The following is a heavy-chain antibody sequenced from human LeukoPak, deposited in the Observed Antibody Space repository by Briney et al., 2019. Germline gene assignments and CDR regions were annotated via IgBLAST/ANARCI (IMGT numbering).Heavy chain of an antibody. J-gene: IGHJ4*02. V-gene: IGHV3-30*03. CDR2: ISYDGSNK. CDR1: GFTFSSYG. Sequence: PGESLRLSCAASGFTFSSYGMHWVRQPPGKGLEWVGVISYDGSNKYYAYSVKGRFTISRDNTKNTLYLQMNSLRGEDTAVYYCARNYMVRGVGFDYWGQGTLVTVSS. CDR3: ARNYMVRGVGFDY. D-gene: IGHD3-10*01.